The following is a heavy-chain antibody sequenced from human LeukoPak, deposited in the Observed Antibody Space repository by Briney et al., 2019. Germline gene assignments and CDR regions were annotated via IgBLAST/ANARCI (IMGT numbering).Heavy chain of an antibody. J-gene: IGHJ5*02. D-gene: IGHD2-8*01. CDR3: ARDGRNLMYAIQDCFDP. CDR2: IYYSGST. CDR1: GGSISSGGYY. Sequence: SETLSLTCTVSGGSISSGGYYWSWIRQHPGKGLEWIGYIYYSGSTYYNPSLKSRVTISVDTSKNQFSLKLSSVTAADTAVYYCARDGRNLMYAIQDCFDPWGQGTLVTVSS. V-gene: IGHV4-31*03.